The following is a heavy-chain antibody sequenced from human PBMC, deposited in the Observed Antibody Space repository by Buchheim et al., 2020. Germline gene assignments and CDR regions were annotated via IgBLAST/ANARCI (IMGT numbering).Heavy chain of an antibody. Sequence: QLQLQESGSGLVKPSQTLSLTCAVSGGSISSGGYSWSWIRQPPGKGLEWIGYIYHSGSTYYNPSLKSRVTIPVARSKNQFSLKLSSVTAADTAVYYCARALNPHYDYVTSGVLDPWGQGTL. D-gene: IGHD3-16*01. CDR3: ARALNPHYDYVTSGVLDP. CDR2: IYHSGST. CDR1: GGSISSGGYS. V-gene: IGHV4-30-2*01. J-gene: IGHJ5*02.